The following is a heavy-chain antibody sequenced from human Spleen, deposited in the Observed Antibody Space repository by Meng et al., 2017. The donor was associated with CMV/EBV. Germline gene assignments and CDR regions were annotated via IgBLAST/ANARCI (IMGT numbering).Heavy chain of an antibody. D-gene: IGHD3-3*01. CDR3: ARDQRFFQWLSDDRFYYYYYGMDV. CDR1: GFPFSTYE. CDR2: INSSGSAI. Sequence: GESLKISCAASGFPFSTYEMNWVRQAPGKGLEWVSFINSSGSAIYYADSVTGRFTISRDNAKNSLYLQMNSLRAEDTAVYYCARDQRFFQWLSDDRFYYYYYGMDVWGQGTTVTVSS. J-gene: IGHJ6*02. V-gene: IGHV3-48*03.